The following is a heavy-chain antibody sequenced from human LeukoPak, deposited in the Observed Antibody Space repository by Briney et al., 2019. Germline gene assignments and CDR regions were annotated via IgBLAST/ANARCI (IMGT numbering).Heavy chain of an antibody. J-gene: IGHJ4*02. Sequence: PGGSLRLSCAAWGFTFSSYAMTWVRQAPGKGVEWVSSLFGSGRSTYSAASVKSRFTISSDHSKNPLYLQMSSLRAEDTAVYYCAKGGGARPFDYWGQGTLVTVSS. D-gene: IGHD3-16*01. CDR1: GFTFSSYA. CDR2: LFGSGRST. CDR3: AKGGGARPFDY. V-gene: IGHV3-23*01.